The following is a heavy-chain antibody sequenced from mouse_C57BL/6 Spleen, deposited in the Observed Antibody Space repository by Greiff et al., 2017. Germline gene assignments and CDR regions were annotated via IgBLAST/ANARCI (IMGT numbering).Heavy chain of an antibody. CDR2: IDPSDSDT. J-gene: IGHJ3*01. V-gene: IGHV1-52*01. Sequence: VQLQQPGAELVRPGSSVKLSCKASGYTFTSYWMHWVKQRPIQGLEWIGNIDPSDSDTHYNQKFKDKATLTVDKSSSTAYMQLSSLTSADSAVFYGARTASCGFAYWGPGTLVTVSA. CDR3: ARTASCGFAY. D-gene: IGHD3-3*01. CDR1: GYTFTSYW.